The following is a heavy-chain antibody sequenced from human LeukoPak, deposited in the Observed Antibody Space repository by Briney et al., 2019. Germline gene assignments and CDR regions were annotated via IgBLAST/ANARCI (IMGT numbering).Heavy chain of an antibody. J-gene: IGHJ4*02. D-gene: IGHD5-18*01. CDR3: ARDTGALVTHFDY. CDR2: IKFDEIEK. V-gene: IGHV3-7*03. Sequence: GGSLRLSCVASGFTVSGSYLSWVRQAPGKGLEWVANIKFDEIEKYHVDSVKGRFTISRDNAKNSLYLQMNSLRAEDTAVYYCARDTGALVTHFDYWGQGTLVTVSS. CDR1: GFTVSGSY.